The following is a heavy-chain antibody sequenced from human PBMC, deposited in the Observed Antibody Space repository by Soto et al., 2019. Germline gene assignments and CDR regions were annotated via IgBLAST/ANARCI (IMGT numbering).Heavy chain of an antibody. J-gene: IGHJ5*02. D-gene: IGHD5-12*01. V-gene: IGHV1-3*01. CDR3: ARAITGYVT. Sequence: ASVKVXCKXSGXTFTTYAIHWVRQAPGQRLEWMGWINAGNGDTRYSQKFQGRVTLTRDTSASTAYMDLSSLRSEDTAIYYCARAITGYVTWGQGTLVTVSS. CDR1: GXTFTTYA. CDR2: INAGNGDT.